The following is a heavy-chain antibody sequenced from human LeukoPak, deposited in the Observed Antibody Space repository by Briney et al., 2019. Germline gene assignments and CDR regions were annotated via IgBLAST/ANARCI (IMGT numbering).Heavy chain of an antibody. Sequence: ASVKVSCKASGYTFTSYDINWVRQATGQGLEWMGWMNPNSGNTGYAQKFQGRVTMTRNTSISTAYMELSSLRSEDTAVYYCARDIKDRDKIRGTYYYYGMDVWGQGTTVTVSS. CDR1: GYTFTSYD. CDR3: ARDIKDRDKIRGTYYYYGMDV. D-gene: IGHD1-1*01. V-gene: IGHV1-8*01. CDR2: MNPNSGNT. J-gene: IGHJ6*02.